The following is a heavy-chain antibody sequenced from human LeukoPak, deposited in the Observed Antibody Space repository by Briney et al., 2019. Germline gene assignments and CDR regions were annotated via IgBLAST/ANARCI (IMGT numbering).Heavy chain of an antibody. CDR1: GGSISSYY. CDR2: MYTRGST. V-gene: IGHV4-4*09. CDR3: ARQITGKWFDP. J-gene: IGHJ5*02. D-gene: IGHD3-10*01. Sequence: PSETLSLTCTVSGGSISSYYWSWIRQPPGKGLEWIGYMYTRGSTNYNPSLESRVAISVDTSKNPFSLNLSSVTSADTAVYYCARQITGKWFDPWGQGTLVTVS.